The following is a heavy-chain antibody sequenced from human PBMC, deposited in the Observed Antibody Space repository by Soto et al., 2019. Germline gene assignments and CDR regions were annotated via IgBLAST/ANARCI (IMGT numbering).Heavy chain of an antibody. V-gene: IGHV4-34*01. D-gene: IGHD3-3*01. CDR3: ARGREIFGAVTPFEY. J-gene: IGHJ4*02. CDR1: GAPFSGYY. CDR2: INHTGST. Sequence: SETLSLTCAVYGAPFSGYYWPLIRQPPGKGLECIWEINHTGSTKYNPSLKSRVTISLDTSKNQFSLSLRSVTAADTAVYYCARGREIFGAVTPFEYWGQGTQVT.